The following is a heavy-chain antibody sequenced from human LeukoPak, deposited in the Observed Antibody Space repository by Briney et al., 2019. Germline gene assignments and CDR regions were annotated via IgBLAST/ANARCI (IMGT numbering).Heavy chain of an antibody. CDR2: IYTSGST. CDR1: GNSISSGSYY. J-gene: IGHJ6*03. V-gene: IGHV4-61*09. CDR3: ARDSRNYYSYMDV. Sequence: PSETLSLTCTVSGNSISSGSYYWSWIRQPAGKGLEWIGQIYTSGSTNYNPSLKSRVTISLDTSKNQFSLRLSSVTAADTAVYYCARDSRNYYSYMDVWGKGTTVTISS.